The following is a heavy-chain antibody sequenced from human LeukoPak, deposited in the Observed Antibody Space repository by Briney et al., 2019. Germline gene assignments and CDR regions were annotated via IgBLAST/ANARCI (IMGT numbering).Heavy chain of an antibody. Sequence: GGSLRLSCAASGFTVSSNYMSWVRQAPGKGLEWVSYISSSGNNIDYADSVKGRFTISRDNAENSLYLQMNSLRAEDTAVYYCAAYYYDSSPKAVWGQGTMVTVSS. CDR3: AAYYYDSSPKAV. CDR1: GFTVSSNY. J-gene: IGHJ3*01. D-gene: IGHD3-22*01. CDR2: ISSSGNNI. V-gene: IGHV3-11*04.